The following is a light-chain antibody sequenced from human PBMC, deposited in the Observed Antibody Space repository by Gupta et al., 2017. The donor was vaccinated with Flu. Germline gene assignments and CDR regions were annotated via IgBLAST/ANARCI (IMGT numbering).Light chain of an antibody. CDR3: AAWDDSLNGHYV. Sequence: QSVLAQPPSASGTPGQRVTISCSGSSSNVGSNAVHWYQQVPGTAPKLLIYDNNQRPSGVPDRFSGSKSGTSASLAIIGLQSEDEAHYYCAAWDDSLNGHYVFGTGTEVTVL. CDR1: SSNVGSNA. J-gene: IGLJ1*01. V-gene: IGLV1-44*01. CDR2: DNN.